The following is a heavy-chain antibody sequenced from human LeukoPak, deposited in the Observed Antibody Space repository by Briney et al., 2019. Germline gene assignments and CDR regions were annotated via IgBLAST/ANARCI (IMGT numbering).Heavy chain of an antibody. CDR1: DDSITIYY. D-gene: IGHD3-10*01. J-gene: IGHJ5*02. CDR3: ARGEEDYYGSGRAGWFDP. V-gene: IGHV4-59*01. Sequence: PSETLSLTCTVSDDSITIYYWSWIRQPPGKGLEWIGYIDHTGITNYNPSLKSRVTISVDTSKNQFSLKLSSVTAADTAVYYCARGEEDYYGSGRAGWFDPWGQGTLVTVSS. CDR2: IDHTGIT.